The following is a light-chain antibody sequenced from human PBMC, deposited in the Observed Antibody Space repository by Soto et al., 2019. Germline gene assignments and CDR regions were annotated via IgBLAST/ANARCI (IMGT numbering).Light chain of an antibody. CDR3: QQYNNWPRT. V-gene: IGKV3D-15*01. CDR1: QSVSSN. Sequence: EVVMTQFTATLSVSPGESATLSCRASQSVSSNLAWYQQKPGQAPRLLIYGAFTRATGIPDRFSGSGSGTEFTLTISSLQSEDFAVYHCQQYNNWPRTFGQGTKVEIK. J-gene: IGKJ1*01. CDR2: GAF.